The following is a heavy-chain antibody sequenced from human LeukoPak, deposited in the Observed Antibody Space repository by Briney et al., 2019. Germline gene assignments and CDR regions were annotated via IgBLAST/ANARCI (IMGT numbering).Heavy chain of an antibody. V-gene: IGHV4-39*01. CDR1: GGSISSSSYY. Sequence: SETLSLTCTVSGGSISSSSYYWGWIRQPPGKGLEWIGNIYYSGSTYCNPSLESRVTISVDTSMNQFSLRVTSVTASDTAVYYCARSYCSGNSCYMFPLYYYYMDVWGKGTTVTISS. J-gene: IGHJ6*03. CDR3: ARSYCSGNSCYMFPLYYYYMDV. D-gene: IGHD2-15*01. CDR2: IYYSGST.